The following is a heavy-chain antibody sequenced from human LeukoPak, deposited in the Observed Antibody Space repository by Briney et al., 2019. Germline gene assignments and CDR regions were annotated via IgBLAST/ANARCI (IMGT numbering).Heavy chain of an antibody. D-gene: IGHD3-10*01. V-gene: IGHV4-59*01. CDR2: VSYSGTT. CDR3: ARGLRYYYYMDV. CDR1: GGSISSYY. J-gene: IGHJ6*03. Sequence: SETLSLTCTVSGGSISSYYWSWIRQPPGKGLEWIGYVSYSGTTNYNPSLKSRVTISVDTSRNQFSLEVTSVTAADTAVYCCARGLRYYYYMDVWGKGTTVTVSS.